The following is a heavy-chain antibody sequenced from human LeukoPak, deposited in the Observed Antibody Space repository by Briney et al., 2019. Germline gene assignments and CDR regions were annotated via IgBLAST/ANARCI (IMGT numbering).Heavy chain of an antibody. CDR3: AGDHGGSFDY. V-gene: IGHV4-61*01. CDR2: IYYSGST. Sequence: PSETLSLTCTVSGGSISSSSYYWSWIRQPPGKGLEWIGYIYYSGSTNYNPSLKSRVTISVDTSKNQFSLKLSSVTAADTAVYYCAGDHGGSFDYWGQGTLVTVSS. CDR1: GGSISSSSYY. J-gene: IGHJ4*02. D-gene: IGHD3-16*01.